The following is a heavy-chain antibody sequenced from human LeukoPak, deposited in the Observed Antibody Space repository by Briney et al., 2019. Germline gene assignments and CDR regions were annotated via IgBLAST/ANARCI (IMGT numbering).Heavy chain of an antibody. V-gene: IGHV3-30*04. Sequence: PGGSLRLSCATSGFTFSSYSIHWVRQAPGKGLEWVAVIWYDGSNKYYADSVKGRFTISGDNSKNTLYLQMNSLRAEDTAVYYCARDPGQYCSSTSCYLGEPDYWGQGTLVTVSS. J-gene: IGHJ4*02. CDR3: ARDPGQYCSSTSCYLGEPDY. D-gene: IGHD2-2*01. CDR2: IWYDGSNK. CDR1: GFTFSSYS.